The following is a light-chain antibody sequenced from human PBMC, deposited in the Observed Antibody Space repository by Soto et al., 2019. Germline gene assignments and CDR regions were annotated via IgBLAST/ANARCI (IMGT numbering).Light chain of an antibody. CDR2: EVS. CDR3: CSYAGSSTFVV. Sequence: QSALTQPASVSGSPGQSITISCTGTSSDVGSYNLVSWYQQHPGKAPKLMIYEVSNRTSGVSNRFSGSKSGNTASLTISGLQAEDEADYYCCSYAGSSTFVVFGGGTKLTVL. J-gene: IGLJ2*01. V-gene: IGLV2-23*02. CDR1: SSDVGSYNL.